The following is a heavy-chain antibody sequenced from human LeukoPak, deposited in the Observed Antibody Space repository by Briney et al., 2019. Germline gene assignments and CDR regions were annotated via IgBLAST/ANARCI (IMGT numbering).Heavy chain of an antibody. D-gene: IGHD2-2*01. CDR2: IRSSSSYI. Sequence: GSLGLPFAAPGFTFSSYSMNLVRQAPGKGVGWVSSIRSSSSYIYYADSVKGRFTISRDNAKNSLYLQMNSLRAEDTAVYYCARDMCSSTSCPRGRFDYWGQGTLVTVSS. CDR1: GFTFSSYS. J-gene: IGHJ4*02. V-gene: IGHV3-21*01. CDR3: ARDMCSSTSCPRGRFDY.